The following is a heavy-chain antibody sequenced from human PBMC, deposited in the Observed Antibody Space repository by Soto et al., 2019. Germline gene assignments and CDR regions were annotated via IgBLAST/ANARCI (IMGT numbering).Heavy chain of an antibody. V-gene: IGHV3-48*02. CDR1: GFTFSSYS. CDR2: ISSSSSTL. D-gene: IGHD6-13*01. Sequence: EVQLVESGGGLVQPGGSLRLSCAASGFTFSSYSMNWVRQAPGKGLEWVSYISSSSSTLYYADSVKGRFTISRDNAKNSLYLQMNSLRDEDTAVYYCARETSIAAAGDNLHFDYWGQGTLVTVSS. CDR3: ARETSIAAAGDNLHFDY. J-gene: IGHJ4*02.